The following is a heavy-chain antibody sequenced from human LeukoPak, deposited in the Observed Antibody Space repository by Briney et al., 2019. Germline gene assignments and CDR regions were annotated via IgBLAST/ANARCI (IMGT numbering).Heavy chain of an antibody. Sequence: PGGSLRLSCAASGFTFSSYAMSWVRQAPGKGLEWVSAISGSGGSTYYADSVKGRFTISRDNSKNTLYLQMNSLRAEDMALYYCAKDSSVDIVTTGFDYWGQGTLVTVSS. V-gene: IGHV3-23*01. D-gene: IGHD5-12*01. J-gene: IGHJ4*02. CDR3: AKDSSVDIVTTGFDY. CDR2: ISGSGGST. CDR1: GFTFSSYA.